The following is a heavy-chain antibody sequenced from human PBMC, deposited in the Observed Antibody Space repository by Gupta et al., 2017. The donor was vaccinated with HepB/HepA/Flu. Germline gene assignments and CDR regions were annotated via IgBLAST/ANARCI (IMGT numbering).Heavy chain of an antibody. CDR3: AKDLHFWSAMDV. J-gene: IGHJ6*03. Sequence: EVQLLESGGGLVQPGGSLRLSCAASGFTFGGNAMSWVRQAPGKGLEWVSGIGTDLRTHYADSVKGRFTISRDNSKNTVYLQMNSLRXEXTAVYYXAKDLHFWSAMDVRGKGTTVTVSS. D-gene: IGHD3-3*02. V-gene: IGHV3-23*01. CDR2: IGTDLRT. CDR1: GFTFGGNA.